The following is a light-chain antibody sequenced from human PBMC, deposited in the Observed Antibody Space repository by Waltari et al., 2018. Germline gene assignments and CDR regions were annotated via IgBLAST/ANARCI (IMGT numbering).Light chain of an antibody. V-gene: IGLV2-23*02. CDR3: CSYAGGTTYV. Sequence: QSALTQPASVSGSPGPSITIPCTGTSSDVGGYVYFSWYQQHPGKAPKLMIYEVSKRPSGVSNRFSGSKSGNTASLTISGLQAEDEADYYCCSYAGGTTYVFGTGTKVTVL. J-gene: IGLJ1*01. CDR2: EVS. CDR1: SSDVGGYVY.